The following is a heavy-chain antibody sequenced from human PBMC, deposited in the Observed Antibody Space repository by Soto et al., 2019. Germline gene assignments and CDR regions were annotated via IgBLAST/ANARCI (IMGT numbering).Heavy chain of an antibody. V-gene: IGHV1-24*01. Sequence: ASVKVSCKVSGYTLTELSMHWVRQAPGKGLEWMGGFDPEDGETIYAQKFQGRVTMTEDTSTDTAYMELSSLRSEDTAVYYCATDSGVTGTTACYYYMDVWGKGTTVTVSS. CDR3: ATDSGVTGTTACYYYMDV. D-gene: IGHD1-7*01. J-gene: IGHJ6*03. CDR1: GYTLTELS. CDR2: FDPEDGET.